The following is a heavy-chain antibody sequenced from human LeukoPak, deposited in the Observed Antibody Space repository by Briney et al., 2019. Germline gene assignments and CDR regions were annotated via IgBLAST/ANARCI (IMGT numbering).Heavy chain of an antibody. CDR2: IYYSGSA. Sequence: SETLSLTCAVSGASISSYYWTWIRQPPGKGLEWIGYIYYSGSANYNPSLKSRVTISIDTSKNQFSLKLSSVTAVDTAVYYCARGGTLDYWGQGTLVTVSS. CDR1: GASISSYY. J-gene: IGHJ4*02. CDR3: ARGGTLDY. D-gene: IGHD1-26*01. V-gene: IGHV4-59*13.